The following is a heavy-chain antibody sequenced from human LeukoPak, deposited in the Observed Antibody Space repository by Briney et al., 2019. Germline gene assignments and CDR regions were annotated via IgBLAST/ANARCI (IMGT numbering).Heavy chain of an antibody. Sequence: GGSLRLSCAASGFTFSNYWMHWVRQGPGKGLVWVSRIKSDGSDPSYADSVKGRLTISRDNAKSTLYLQMNSLRAEDTAVYYCAKDRDPMPSRGMDVWGQGTTVAVSS. V-gene: IGHV3-74*01. CDR1: GFTFSNYW. J-gene: IGHJ6*02. CDR3: AKDRDPMPSRGMDV. CDR2: IKSDGSDP. D-gene: IGHD2-2*01.